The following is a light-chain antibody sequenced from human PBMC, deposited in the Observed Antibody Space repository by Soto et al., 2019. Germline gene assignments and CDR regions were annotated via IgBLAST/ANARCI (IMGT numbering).Light chain of an antibody. CDR1: QSVSSY. J-gene: IGKJ1*01. CDR3: QHNDYWWT. V-gene: IGKV3-15*01. CDR2: DAS. Sequence: EIQMTQSPATLSVSPGERATISCRASQSVSSYLAWYQQKPGQAPRLLIYDASIRAAGIPDRCSGSGARAEYTLTSSSMHSEDFGVYCCQHNDYWWTFGQGTKVDIK.